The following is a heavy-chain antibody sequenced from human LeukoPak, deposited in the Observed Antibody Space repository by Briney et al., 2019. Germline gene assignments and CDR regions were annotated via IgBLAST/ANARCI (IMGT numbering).Heavy chain of an antibody. CDR3: AKTHLPGRAVTGPDY. CDR2: ISASDRRT. D-gene: IGHD6-19*01. J-gene: IGHJ4*02. Sequence: GGSLRLSCAASGFTFGNYGMSWVRQAPGKGLEWVSAISASDRRTYYADSVKGRFTISRDNSKNTLYLQMNSLRAEDTAIYYCAKTHLPGRAVTGPDYWGQGTLVTVSS. CDR1: GFTFGNYG. V-gene: IGHV3-23*01.